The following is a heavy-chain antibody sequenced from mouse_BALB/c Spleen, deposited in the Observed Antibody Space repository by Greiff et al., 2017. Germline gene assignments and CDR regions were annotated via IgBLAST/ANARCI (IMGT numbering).Heavy chain of an antibody. CDR1: GYTFSSYW. CDR2: INPYNDGT. D-gene: IGHD1-1*01. V-gene: IGHV1-14*01. Sequence: EVKLQESGAELMKPGASVKISCKATGYTFSSYWIEWVKQRPGQGLEWIGYINPYNDGTKYNEKFKGKATLTSDKSSSTAYMELSSLTSEDSAVYYCARGRAYGSSYNYAMDYWGQGTSVTVSS. J-gene: IGHJ4*01. CDR3: ARGRAYGSSYNYAMDY.